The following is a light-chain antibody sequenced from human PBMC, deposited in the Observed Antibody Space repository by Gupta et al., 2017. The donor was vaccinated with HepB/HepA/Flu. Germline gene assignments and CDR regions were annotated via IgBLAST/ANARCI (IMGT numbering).Light chain of an antibody. CDR3: KQYLQTPLFS. Sequence: DIQMTQSPSFLSASVGDRVTITCQASQDIDKYLNWYQQKPGKAPQLLIYDASNLETGVPYRFSGSGSGTDFTLKISRVQAEDIGAYYCKQYLQTPLFSFGPGTKVEIK. V-gene: IGKV1-33*01. CDR2: DAS. J-gene: IGKJ3*01. CDR1: QDIDKY.